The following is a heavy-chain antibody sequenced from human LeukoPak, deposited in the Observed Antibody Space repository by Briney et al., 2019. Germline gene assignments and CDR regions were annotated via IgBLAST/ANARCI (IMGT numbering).Heavy chain of an antibody. CDR1: GFTFSNYG. D-gene: IGHD4-17*01. CDR2: TRFDGTKK. CDR3: ARYGTSFDY. J-gene: IGHJ4*02. V-gene: IGHV3-30*02. Sequence: PGGSLRLSCAASGFTFSNYGMHWVRQAPGKGLEWVAFTRFDGTKKYYADSVKGRFTISRDNSKNTLYLQMNSLRAEDTAVYFCARYGTSFDYWGQGTLVTVSS.